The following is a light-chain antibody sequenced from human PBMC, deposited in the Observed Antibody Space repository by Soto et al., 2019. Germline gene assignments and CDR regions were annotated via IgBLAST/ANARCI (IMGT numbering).Light chain of an antibody. J-gene: IGKJ4*01. V-gene: IGKV1-5*03. Sequence: DIQMTQSPSTLSASVGDRVTSTCRASQSISSWLAWYQQKPGKAPKLLIYKASSLESGVPSRFSGSGSGTEFTLTINSLQPEDFATYYCQQYNSFTLTFGGGTKVEIK. CDR2: KAS. CDR3: QQYNSFTLT. CDR1: QSISSW.